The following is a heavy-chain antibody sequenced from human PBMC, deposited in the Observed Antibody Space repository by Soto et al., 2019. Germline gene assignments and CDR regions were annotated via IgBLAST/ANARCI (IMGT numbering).Heavy chain of an antibody. CDR2: INSDGSST. CDR3: AREGWVGDAFDI. Sequence: EVQLVESGGGLVQPGGSLRLSCAASGFTFSSYWMHWVRQAPGKGLVWVSRINSDGSSTSYADSVKGRFTISRDNAKNTLYLQMNSVRAEDTAVYYCAREGWVGDAFDIWGQGTMVTVSS. J-gene: IGHJ3*02. V-gene: IGHV3-74*01. D-gene: IGHD3-16*01. CDR1: GFTFSSYW.